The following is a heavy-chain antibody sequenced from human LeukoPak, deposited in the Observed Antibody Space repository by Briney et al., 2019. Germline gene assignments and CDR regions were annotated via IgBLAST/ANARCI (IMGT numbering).Heavy chain of an antibody. CDR3: AISPTRITIFGESHDWFDP. Sequence: ASVKVSCKASGYTFTSYGISWVRQAPGQGLEWMGWISAYNGNTNYAQKLQGRVTMTTDTSTSTAYMELRSLRSEDTAVYYCAISPTRITIFGESHDWFDPWGQGTLVTVSS. V-gene: IGHV1-18*01. CDR2: ISAYNGNT. D-gene: IGHD3-3*01. J-gene: IGHJ5*02. CDR1: GYTFTSYG.